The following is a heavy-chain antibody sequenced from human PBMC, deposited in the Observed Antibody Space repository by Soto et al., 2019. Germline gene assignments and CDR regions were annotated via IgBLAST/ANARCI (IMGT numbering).Heavy chain of an antibody. CDR1: GYTFTAFA. J-gene: IGHJ4*02. CDR3: VRVGCSGWTLDF. Sequence: QVHLVQSGAEVKKPGASVKVSCKTSGYTFTAFAVHWVRQASGQRLEWMGWINVGNGDTKSSQNLQGRVTIARDTSASTVYMELSSLRSEDTAVYYCVRVGCSGWTLDFWGQGTLVTVSS. CDR2: INVGNGDT. V-gene: IGHV1-3*01. D-gene: IGHD6-25*01.